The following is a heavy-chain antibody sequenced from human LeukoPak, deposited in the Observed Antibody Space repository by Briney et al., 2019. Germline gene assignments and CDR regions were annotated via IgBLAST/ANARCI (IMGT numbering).Heavy chain of an antibody. CDR3: ARSGYYYDSSGYPDAFDI. Sequence: SETLSLTCAVYGGSFSGYYWSWIRQPPGKGLEWIGEINHSGSTNYNPSLKSRVTISVDTSKNQFSLKLSSVTAEDAAVYYCARSGYYYDSSGYPDAFDIWGQGTMVTVSS. CDR2: INHSGST. V-gene: IGHV4-34*01. CDR1: GGSFSGYY. J-gene: IGHJ3*02. D-gene: IGHD3-22*01.